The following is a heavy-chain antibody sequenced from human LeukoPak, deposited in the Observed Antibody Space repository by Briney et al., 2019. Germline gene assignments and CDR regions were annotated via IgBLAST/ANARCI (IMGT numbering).Heavy chain of an antibody. D-gene: IGHD6-13*01. J-gene: IGHJ5*02. CDR2: ITYNSGTI. CDR3: AKDVFIAAAGPFDP. Sequence: GGSLRLSCAASGFTFDDYGMHWVRQAPGKGLEWVSGITYNSGTIGYADSVKGRFTISRDNAKNSLYLQMNSLRAEDTALYYCAKDVFIAAAGPFDPWGQGTLVTVSS. CDR1: GFTFDDYG. V-gene: IGHV3-9*01.